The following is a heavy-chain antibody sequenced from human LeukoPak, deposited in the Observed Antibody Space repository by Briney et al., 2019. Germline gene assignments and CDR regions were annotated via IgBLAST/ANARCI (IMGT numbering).Heavy chain of an antibody. D-gene: IGHD3-10*01. CDR1: GYTFTSYD. CDR3: ASDERTMVREPYYFDY. Sequence: ASVKVSCKASGYTFTSYDINWVRQATGQGLEWMGWMNPNSGNTGYAQKFQGRVTMTRNTSISTAYMELSSLRSEDTAVYYCASDERTMVREPYYFDYWGQGTLVTVSS. V-gene: IGHV1-8*01. J-gene: IGHJ4*02. CDR2: MNPNSGNT.